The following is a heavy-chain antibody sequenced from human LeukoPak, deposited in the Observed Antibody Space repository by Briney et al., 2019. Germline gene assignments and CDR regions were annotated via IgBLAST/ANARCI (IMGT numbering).Heavy chain of an antibody. Sequence: GGSLRLSCAASGFTFRSYSMTWVRQAPGKGLEWVSYISSGSSTIYYADSVKGRFTVSRDNAKNSLNLQMNSLRDEDTAVYYCARGEDSWGQGTLVTVSS. CDR1: GFTFRSYS. D-gene: IGHD3-16*01. J-gene: IGHJ4*02. CDR3: ARGEDS. CDR2: ISSGSSTI. V-gene: IGHV3-48*02.